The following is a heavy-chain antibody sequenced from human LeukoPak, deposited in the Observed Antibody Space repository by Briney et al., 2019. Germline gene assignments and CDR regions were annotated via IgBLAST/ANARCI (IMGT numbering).Heavy chain of an antibody. V-gene: IGHV4-39*01. D-gene: IGHD3-10*01. CDR2: MFFSGST. J-gene: IGHJ5*02. CDR3: ARLLYYYGSGSLGWFDP. CDR1: GGSISSNSHY. Sequence: PSETLSLTCTVSGGSISSNSHYWAWIRQPPGKGLEWIGRMFFSGSTSYNPSLKSRVTISVDPSKYQFSLKLSSVTAADTAVYYCARLLYYYGSGSLGWFDPWGQGTLVTVSS.